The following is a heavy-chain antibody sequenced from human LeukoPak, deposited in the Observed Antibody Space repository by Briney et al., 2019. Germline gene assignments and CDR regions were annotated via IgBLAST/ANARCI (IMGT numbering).Heavy chain of an antibody. CDR2: ISYDGSNK. J-gene: IGHJ4*02. V-gene: IGHV3-30*18. CDR3: AKDGALARTLLRYFDY. Sequence: GGSLRLSCAASGFTFSSYGMHWVRQAPGKGLEWVAVISYDGSNKYYADSVKGRFTISRDNSKNTLYLQMNSLRAEDTAVYYCAKDGALARTLLRYFDYWGQGTLVTVSS. CDR1: GFTFSSYG. D-gene: IGHD4/OR15-4a*01.